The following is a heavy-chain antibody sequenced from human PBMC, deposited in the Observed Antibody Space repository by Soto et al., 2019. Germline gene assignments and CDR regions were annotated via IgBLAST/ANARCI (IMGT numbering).Heavy chain of an antibody. J-gene: IGHJ6*02. Sequence: QVQLVQSGAEVKKPGSSVKVSCKASGGTFSSYAISWVRQAPGQGLEWMGGIIPIFGTANYAQKFQGRVTITADESTSTAYMELSSLRSEDTAVYYCARLGYCSSTRCASVYYYYGMDVWGQGTTVTVSS. V-gene: IGHV1-69*01. CDR1: GGTFSSYA. CDR2: IIPIFGTA. CDR3: ARLGYCSSTRCASVYYYYGMDV. D-gene: IGHD2-2*01.